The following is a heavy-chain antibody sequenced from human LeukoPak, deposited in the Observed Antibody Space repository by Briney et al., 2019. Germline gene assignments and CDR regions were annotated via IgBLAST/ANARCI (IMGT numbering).Heavy chain of an antibody. D-gene: IGHD1-26*01. CDR1: GFTFSSYW. CDR2: INSDGSST. Sequence: GGSLRLSCAASGFTFSSYWMHWVRQAPGKGLVWISRINSDGSSTSYADSVKGRFTISRDDAKNTLYLQMNSLRAEDTAVYYCVRLSWELGDGGVTWGQGTLVTVSS. V-gene: IGHV3-74*01. CDR3: VRLSWELGDGGVT. J-gene: IGHJ5*02.